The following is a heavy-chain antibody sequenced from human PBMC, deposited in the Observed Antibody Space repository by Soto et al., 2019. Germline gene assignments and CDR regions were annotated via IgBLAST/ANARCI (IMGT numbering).Heavy chain of an antibody. CDR1: GFTFSDYA. CDR2: IRSDGDRI. J-gene: IGHJ4*01. Sequence: EVQLVESGGGLVQPGGSLRLTCSASGFTFSDYAMHWVRQTPGKGLEYVSVIRSDGDRIYYADSVKGRFTISRENSKNTLFLQVNSLRPDYTAMYYCVKDHPALEYWGHGTLVTVSS. CDR3: VKDHPALEY. V-gene: IGHV3-64D*06.